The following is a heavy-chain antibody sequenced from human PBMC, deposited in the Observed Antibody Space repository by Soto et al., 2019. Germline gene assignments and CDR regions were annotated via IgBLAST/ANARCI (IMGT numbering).Heavy chain of an antibody. Sequence: EVQLVESGGGLVKPGGSLRLSCAASGFTFNKYTLNWIRQAPGKGLEWVSSMSSSNTYTYYADSVKGRFTISRDNAKNSLYLQMNSLRAEDTAVYYCAGLAGGVGATDYFDYWGQGTLVTVSS. CDR3: AGLAGGVGATDYFDY. CDR1: GFTFNKYT. CDR2: MSSSNTYT. D-gene: IGHD1-26*01. J-gene: IGHJ4*02. V-gene: IGHV3-21*01.